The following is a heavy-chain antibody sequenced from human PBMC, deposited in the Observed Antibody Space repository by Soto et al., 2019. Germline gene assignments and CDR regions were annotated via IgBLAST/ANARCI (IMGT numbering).Heavy chain of an antibody. V-gene: IGHV3-23*01. CDR3: ARGQRALITYGPYDP. Sequence: GGSLRLSCAASGFTLSSYAMSWVRQAPGKGLEWVSTFSGTGGYTYYTDSVKGRFTISRDDSKNTLFLHMNSLRAADTAVYYCARGQRALITYGPYDPWGQGTLVTVSS. CDR2: FSGTGGYT. J-gene: IGHJ5*02. CDR1: GFTLSSYA. D-gene: IGHD4-17*01.